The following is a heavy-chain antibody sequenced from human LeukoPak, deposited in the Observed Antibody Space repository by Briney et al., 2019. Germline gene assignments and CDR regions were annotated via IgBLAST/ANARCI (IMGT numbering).Heavy chain of an antibody. CDR3: ARDGGFYGDYYFDY. J-gene: IGHJ4*02. D-gene: IGHD4-17*01. Sequence: SETLSLTCAVYGGSFSGYYWSWIRQPPGKGLEWIGYIYYSGSTNYNPSLKSRVTISVDTSKNQFSLKLSSVTAADTAVYYCARDGGFYGDYYFDYWGQGTLVTVSS. V-gene: IGHV4-59*01. CDR1: GGSFSGYY. CDR2: IYYSGST.